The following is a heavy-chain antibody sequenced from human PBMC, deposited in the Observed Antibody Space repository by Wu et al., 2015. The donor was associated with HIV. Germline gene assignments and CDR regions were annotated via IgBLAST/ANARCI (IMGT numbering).Heavy chain of an antibody. V-gene: IGHV1-46*01. CDR3: ARSGIAVAGDNDAFDI. J-gene: IGHJ3*02. CDR2: INPSGGST. Sequence: QVQLVQSGAEVKKPGASVKVSCKASGYTFTSYYMHWVRQAPGQGLEWMGIINPSGGSTSYAQKFQGRVTMTRDTSTSTVYMELSSLRSEDTAVYYCARSGIAVAGDNDAFDIWAKGQWSPSLQ. D-gene: IGHD6-19*01. CDR1: GYTFTSYY.